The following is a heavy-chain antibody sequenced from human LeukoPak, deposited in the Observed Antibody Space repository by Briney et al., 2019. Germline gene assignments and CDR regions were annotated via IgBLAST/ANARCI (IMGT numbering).Heavy chain of an antibody. V-gene: IGHV6-1*01. Sequence: SQTLSLTCAISGASVNSKNGAWNWIRQSPSRGLEWLGRTYYRSKWYDQSADSVKGRITISPDTSKNQFPLHVYSVTPEDTAVYYCARDLGTSGWYTFDFWGQGTLVTVSS. J-gene: IGHJ5*01. CDR1: GASVNSKNGA. CDR2: TYYRSKWYD. D-gene: IGHD6-19*01. CDR3: ARDLGTSGWYTFDF.